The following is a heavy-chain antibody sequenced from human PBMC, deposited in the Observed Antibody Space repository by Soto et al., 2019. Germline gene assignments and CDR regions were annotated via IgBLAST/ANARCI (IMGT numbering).Heavy chain of an antibody. CDR2: MYYGGRT. CDR3: ARGTPSPLIVRSSRGPWFDP. J-gene: IGHJ5*02. V-gene: IGHV4-59*08. Sequence: PSETLSLTCTVSGGSISSYYWSWIRQPPGKGLEWIGYMYYGGRTNYNPSLKSRVTISVDTSKMQVSLKLSSVTAADTAVYFCARGTPSPLIVRSSRGPWFDPWGRGTLVTVS. CDR1: GGSISSYY. D-gene: IGHD2-15*01.